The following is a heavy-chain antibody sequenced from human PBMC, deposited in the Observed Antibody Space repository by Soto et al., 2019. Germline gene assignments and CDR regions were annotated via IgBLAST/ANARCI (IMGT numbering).Heavy chain of an antibody. V-gene: IGHV4-61*01. CDR2: IYYSGST. J-gene: IGHJ4*02. D-gene: IGHD4-17*01. CDR1: GGSVSSGSYY. Sequence: ASETLSLTCTVSGGSVSSGSYYWSWIRQPPGKGLEWIGYIYYSGSTNYNPSLKSRVTISVDTSKNQFSLKLSSVTAADTAVYYCARLKKGLYGDYGLYYFDYWGQGTLVTVSS. CDR3: ARLKKGLYGDYGLYYFDY.